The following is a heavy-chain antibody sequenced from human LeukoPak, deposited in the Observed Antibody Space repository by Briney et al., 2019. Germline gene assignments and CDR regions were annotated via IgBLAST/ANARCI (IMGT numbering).Heavy chain of an antibody. CDR2: IHYTGST. J-gene: IGHJ6*03. CDR1: GNSISSGDNY. CDR3: ARVEEGYGSVRREKYYYYYMDV. Sequence: SETLSLSCTVSGNSISSGDNYWSWIRQPAGKGLEWIGYIHYTGSTNYNPSLKSRVTISVDTSKNQFSLKLSSVTAADTAVYYCARVEEGYGSVRREKYYYYYMDVWGKGTTVTISS. V-gene: IGHV4-61*10. D-gene: IGHD3-10*01.